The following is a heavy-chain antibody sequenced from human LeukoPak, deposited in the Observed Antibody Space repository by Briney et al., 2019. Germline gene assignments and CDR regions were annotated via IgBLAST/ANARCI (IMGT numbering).Heavy chain of an antibody. CDR1: GGTFSSYA. J-gene: IGHJ6*04. V-gene: IGHV1-69*13. CDR2: IIPIFGTA. D-gene: IGHD2-2*02. CDR3: ARLYCSSTSCYSQHYYYYGMDV. Sequence: SVKVSCKASGGTFSSYAISWVRQAPGQGLEWMGGIIPIFGTANYAQKFQGRVTITADESTCTAYMELSSLRSEDTAVYYCARLYCSSTSCYSQHYYYYGMDVWGKGTTVTVSS.